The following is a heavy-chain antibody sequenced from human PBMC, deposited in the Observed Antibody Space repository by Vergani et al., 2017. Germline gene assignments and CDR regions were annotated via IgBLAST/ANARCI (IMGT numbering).Heavy chain of an antibody. CDR3: ARMKYQLLYFDY. CDR2: IYYSGST. Sequence: QLQLQESRPGLVKPSETLSLTCTVPGGSIRSSSYYSGWIRQPPGKGLEWIGIIYYSGSTYYNPALKSRGAISVDTSMNQFSLKLSSVTAADTAVYYCARMKYQLLYFDYWGQGTLVTVSS. J-gene: IGHJ4*02. V-gene: IGHV4-39*01. CDR1: GGSIRSSSYY. D-gene: IGHD2-2*01.